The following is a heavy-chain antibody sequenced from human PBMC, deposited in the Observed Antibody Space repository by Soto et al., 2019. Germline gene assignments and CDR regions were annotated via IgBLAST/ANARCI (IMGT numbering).Heavy chain of an antibody. CDR3: VKDPASTPSSWYENAFDI. J-gene: IGHJ3*02. Sequence: GGSLRLSCAASGFTFSSYAMSWVRQAPGKGLEWVSAISGSGGSTYYADSVKGRFTISRDNSKNTLYLQMNSLRAEDTAVYYCVKDPASTPSSWYENAFDIWGQGTMVTVSS. D-gene: IGHD6-13*01. CDR1: GFTFSSYA. CDR2: ISGSGGST. V-gene: IGHV3-23*01.